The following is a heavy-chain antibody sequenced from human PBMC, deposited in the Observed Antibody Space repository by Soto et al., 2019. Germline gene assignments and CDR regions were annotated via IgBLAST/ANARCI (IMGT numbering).Heavy chain of an antibody. CDR2: INPSGGST. Sequence: ASVKVSCKASGYTFTSYYMHWVRQAPGQGREWMGIINPSGGSTSYAQKFQGRVTMTRDTSTSTVYMELSSLSSEDTAVYYCARDCFMGAAGTRNWFDPWGQGTLVTVSS. D-gene: IGHD6-13*01. CDR1: GYTFTSYY. CDR3: ARDCFMGAAGTRNWFDP. V-gene: IGHV1-46*01. J-gene: IGHJ5*02.